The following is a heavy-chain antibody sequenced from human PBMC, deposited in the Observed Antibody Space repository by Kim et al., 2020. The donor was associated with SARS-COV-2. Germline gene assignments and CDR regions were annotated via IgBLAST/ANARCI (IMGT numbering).Heavy chain of an antibody. J-gene: IGHJ4*02. CDR1: GGTFSSYA. V-gene: IGHV1-69*13. CDR3: ARAEWELLWGGFDY. CDR2: IIPIFGTA. Sequence: SVKVSCKASGGTFSSYAISWVRQAPGQGLEWMGGIIPIFGTANYAQKFQGRVTITADESTSTAYMELSSLRCEDTAVYYCARAEWELLWGGFDYWGQGTLVTVSS. D-gene: IGHD1-26*01.